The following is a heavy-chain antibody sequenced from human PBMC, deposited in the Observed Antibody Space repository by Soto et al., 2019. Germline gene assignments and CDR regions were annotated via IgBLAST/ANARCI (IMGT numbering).Heavy chain of an antibody. Sequence: EVQLVESGGGLVQPGGSLRLSCAASGFTFSSYWMVWVRQAPGKGLEWVANIKPDGSEKYYVASVKGRFTISRDNARKSLDLQMNSLRAEDTAVYYWGRDAHRGGDFDYWGQGTLVTVSS. J-gene: IGHJ4*02. CDR2: IKPDGSEK. CDR1: GFTFSSYW. V-gene: IGHV3-7*04. CDR3: GRDAHRGGDFDY. D-gene: IGHD3-10*01.